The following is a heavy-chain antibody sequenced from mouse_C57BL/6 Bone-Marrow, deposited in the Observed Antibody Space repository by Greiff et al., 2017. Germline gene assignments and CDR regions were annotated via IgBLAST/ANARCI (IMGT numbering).Heavy chain of an antibody. Sequence: QVQLQQPGAELVRPGSSVKLSCKASGYTFTSYWMDWVKQRPGQGLEWIGNIYPSDSETHYNQKFKDKATLTVDKSSSTAYMQLSSLTSEDSAVYFCARGGLLRRWGQGTTLTVSS. CDR2: IYPSDSET. V-gene: IGHV1-61*01. CDR3: ARGGLLRR. CDR1: GYTFTSYW. D-gene: IGHD1-2*01. J-gene: IGHJ2*01.